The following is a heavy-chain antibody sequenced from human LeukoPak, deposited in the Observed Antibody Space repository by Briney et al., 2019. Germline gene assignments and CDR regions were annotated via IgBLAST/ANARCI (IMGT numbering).Heavy chain of an antibody. D-gene: IGHD6-19*01. V-gene: IGHV3-73*01. J-gene: IGHJ4*02. CDR1: GFTFSDSA. CDR2: IRSKADSYAT. Sequence: GGSLRLSCAASGFTFSDSAIHWVRQATRKGLEWVGCIRSKADSYATTYAASLKGRFTISRDDSRNRAYLQMSSLRTEDTAVYDCTREYSSGWPFDFWGQGTLVTVSS. CDR3: TREYSSGWPFDF.